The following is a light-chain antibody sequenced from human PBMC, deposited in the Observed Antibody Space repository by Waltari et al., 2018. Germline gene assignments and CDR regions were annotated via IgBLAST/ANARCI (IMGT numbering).Light chain of an antibody. V-gene: IGLV2-23*01. CDR1: STDLARYNL. Sequence: QSALSQPPPVSGSPGPSPTITCTGASTDLARYNLVAWYQHHPNRAPKLLIYAATKRPSGISQRFSGAKSGATASLRISGLQADDEADYYCCSYTGSSTSYGCGGGTKVTVL. J-gene: IGLJ1*01. CDR3: CSYTGSSTSYG. CDR2: AAT.